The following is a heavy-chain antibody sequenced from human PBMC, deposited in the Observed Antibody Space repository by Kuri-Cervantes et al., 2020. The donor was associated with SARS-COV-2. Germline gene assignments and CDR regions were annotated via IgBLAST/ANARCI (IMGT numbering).Heavy chain of an antibody. CDR3: ARGLTTITPYFFDS. Sequence: GSLRLSCTVSGGSISSSSYYWNWIRQPPGKGLEWIGEITPSGNTNYNPSLKSRVTISVDASKKQSSLKLSSVTAADTAMYYCARGLTTITPYFFDSWGQGTLVTVSS. D-gene: IGHD4-11*01. J-gene: IGHJ4*02. CDR2: ITPSGNT. V-gene: IGHV4-39*07. CDR1: GGSISSSSYY.